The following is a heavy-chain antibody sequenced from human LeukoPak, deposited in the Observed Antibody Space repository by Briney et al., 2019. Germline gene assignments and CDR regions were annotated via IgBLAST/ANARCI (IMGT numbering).Heavy chain of an antibody. V-gene: IGHV3-23*01. CDR3: AKYFMGGYDFWSGYYFGGYYYYGMDV. CDR2: ISGSGGST. Sequence: GGPLRLSCAASGFTFSSYAMSWVRQAPGKGLEWVSAISGSGGSTYYADSVKGRFTISRDNSKNTLYLQMISLRAEDTAVYYCAKYFMGGYDFWSGYYFGGYYYYGMDVWGQGTTVTVSS. J-gene: IGHJ6*02. D-gene: IGHD3-3*01. CDR1: GFTFSSYA.